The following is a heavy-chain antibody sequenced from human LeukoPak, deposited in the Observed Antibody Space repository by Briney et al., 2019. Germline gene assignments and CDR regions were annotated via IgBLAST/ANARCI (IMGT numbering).Heavy chain of an antibody. V-gene: IGHV3-30*02. Sequence: GGSLRLSCAASGYTFSNYGMHWVRQAPGKGLEWVAFVRYDESTKFYADSVKGRFTISRDNSKTTLYLQMNSLRAEDTAVYYCAKDVPAAYFDYWGQGTLVTVSS. CDR1: GYTFSNYG. CDR2: VRYDESTK. J-gene: IGHJ4*02. D-gene: IGHD2-2*01. CDR3: AKDVPAAYFDY.